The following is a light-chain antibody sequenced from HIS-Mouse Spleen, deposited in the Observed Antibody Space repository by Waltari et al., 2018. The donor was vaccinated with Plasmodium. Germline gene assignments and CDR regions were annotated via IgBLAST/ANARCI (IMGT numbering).Light chain of an antibody. CDR3: AAWDDSLSAL. CDR2: RNN. Sequence: QSVLTQPPSASGTPGQRVPIPCSGSSSNIGSNYVYWYQQLPGTAPKLLIYRNNQRPSGVPDRFSGSKSGTSASLAISGLRSEDEADYYCAAWDDSLSALFGGGTKLTVL. CDR1: SSNIGSNY. J-gene: IGLJ2*01. V-gene: IGLV1-47*01.